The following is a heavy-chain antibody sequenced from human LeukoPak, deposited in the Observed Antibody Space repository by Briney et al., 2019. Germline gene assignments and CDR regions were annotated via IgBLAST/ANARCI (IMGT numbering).Heavy chain of an antibody. CDR2: IYPGDSDT. CDR1: GYCFTSYW. J-gene: IGHJ4*02. V-gene: IGHV5-51*01. CDR3: ARHRSPYYDFWSGYYGDY. Sequence: GEPLKISCKGSGYCFTSYWNDLVGQMPGKGLEGMGMIYPGDSDTRYSPSFQGQVPISANKSISTAYMQWSSLKASDTAMYYCARHRSPYYDFWSGYYGDYWGQGTLVTVSS. D-gene: IGHD3-3*01.